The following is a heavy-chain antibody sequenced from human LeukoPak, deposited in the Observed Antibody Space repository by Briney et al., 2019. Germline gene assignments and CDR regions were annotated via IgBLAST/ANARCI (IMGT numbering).Heavy chain of an antibody. Sequence: PSETLSLTCTVSGGSISSSSYYWGWIRQPPGKGLEWIGEINHSGSTNYNPSLKSRVTISVDTSKNQFSLKLSSVTAADTAVYYCARGHSYLSRDVHYWGQGTLVTVSS. D-gene: IGHD2-2*02. CDR2: INHSGST. J-gene: IGHJ4*02. CDR3: ARGHSYLSRDVHY. V-gene: IGHV4-39*07. CDR1: GGSISSSSYY.